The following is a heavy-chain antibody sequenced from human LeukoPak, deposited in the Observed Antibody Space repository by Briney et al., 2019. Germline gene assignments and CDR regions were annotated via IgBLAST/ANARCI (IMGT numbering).Heavy chain of an antibody. Sequence: PSETLSLTCTVSGGSISSSTFYWGWIRQPPGKGLEWIGYIYHSGSTYYNPSLKSRVTISVDRSKNQFSLKLSSVTAADTAVYYCARWVDTDAFDIWGQGTMVTVSS. V-gene: IGHV4-39*07. CDR3: ARWVDTDAFDI. CDR1: GGSISSSTFY. J-gene: IGHJ3*02. CDR2: IYHSGST. D-gene: IGHD5-18*01.